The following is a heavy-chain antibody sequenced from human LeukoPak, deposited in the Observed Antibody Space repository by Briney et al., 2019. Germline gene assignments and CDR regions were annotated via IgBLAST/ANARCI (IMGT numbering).Heavy chain of an antibody. CDR2: INAGNGNT. J-gene: IGHJ4*02. Sequence: ASVKVSCKASGYTFTSYAMHWVRQAPGQRLEWMGWINAGNGNTKYSQKFQGRVTITRDTSASTVYMELSSLRSEDTAVYYCARSLRRSGYYSPFDYWGQGTLVTVSS. V-gene: IGHV1-3*01. D-gene: IGHD3-22*01. CDR1: GYTFTSYA. CDR3: ARSLRRSGYYSPFDY.